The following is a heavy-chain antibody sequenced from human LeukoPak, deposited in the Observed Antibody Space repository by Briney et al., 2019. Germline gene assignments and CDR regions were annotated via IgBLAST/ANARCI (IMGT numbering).Heavy chain of an antibody. D-gene: IGHD2-15*01. CDR2: IGGSASNI. V-gene: IGHV3-11*04. CDR1: GLTVTDYY. Sequence: GGSLRLSCAASGLTVTDYYMYWIRQAPGKGLEWVSFIGGSASNIYYADSVKGRFTISRDNAKNSLYLQMNSLRAEDTAVYYCAKEWSAFDIWGQGTMVTVSS. CDR3: AKEWSAFDI. J-gene: IGHJ3*02.